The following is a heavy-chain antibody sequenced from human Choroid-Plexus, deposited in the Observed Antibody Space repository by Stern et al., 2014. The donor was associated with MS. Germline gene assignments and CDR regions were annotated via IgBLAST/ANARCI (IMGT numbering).Heavy chain of an antibody. V-gene: IGHV3-30*18. J-gene: IGHJ4*02. CDR1: VG. Sequence: VQLVESWGGVVQPGRPLRLSCAASVGMHWVRQAPGKGLEGVALISYDGSKDYADSVKGRFAISRDNSKNTLYLQMNSLRAEDTAVYYCAKDRQYLTFFFDFWGQGSLVTVSS. D-gene: IGHD2/OR15-2a*01. CDR3: AKDRQYLTFFFDF. CDR2: ISYDGSK.